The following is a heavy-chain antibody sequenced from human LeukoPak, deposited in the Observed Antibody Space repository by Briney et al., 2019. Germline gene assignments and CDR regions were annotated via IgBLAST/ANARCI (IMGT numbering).Heavy chain of an antibody. Sequence: SETLSLTCTVSGGSISSSSYYWGWIRQPPGKGLEWIGSIYYSGSTYYNPSLKSRVTISVDTSKNQFSLKLSSVTAADTAVYYCASTPIIMYYYDSSGQYYFDYWGQGTLVTVSS. V-gene: IGHV4-39*07. J-gene: IGHJ4*02. CDR3: ASTPIIMYYYDSSGQYYFDY. D-gene: IGHD3-22*01. CDR2: IYYSGST. CDR1: GGSISSSSYY.